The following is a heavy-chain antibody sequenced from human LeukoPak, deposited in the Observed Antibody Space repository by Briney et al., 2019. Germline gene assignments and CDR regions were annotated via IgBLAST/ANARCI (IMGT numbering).Heavy chain of an antibody. V-gene: IGHV4-59*12. CDR3: ARPLGYCSGGSCYGAYNWFDP. CDR1: GGSISSYY. D-gene: IGHD2-15*01. J-gene: IGHJ5*02. Sequence: SETLSLTCTVSGGSISSYYWSWIRQPPGKGLEWIGSIYYSGSTYYNPSLKSRVTISVDTSKNQFSLKLSSVTAADTAVYYCARPLGYCSGGSCYGAYNWFDPWGQGTLVTVSS. CDR2: IYYSGST.